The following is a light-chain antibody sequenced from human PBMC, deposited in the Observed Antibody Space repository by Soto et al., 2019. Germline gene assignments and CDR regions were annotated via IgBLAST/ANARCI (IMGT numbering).Light chain of an antibody. CDR1: QSVSSSY. V-gene: IGKV3-20*01. CDR3: QQYGSSPPWT. Sequence: EIVLTQSLGALSLSTGERATLSCRASQSVSSSYLAWYQQKPGQAPRLLIYGASSRATGIPDRFSGSGSGTDFTLTISRLEPEDFAVYYCQQYGSSPPWTFGQGTKVDIK. CDR2: GAS. J-gene: IGKJ1*01.